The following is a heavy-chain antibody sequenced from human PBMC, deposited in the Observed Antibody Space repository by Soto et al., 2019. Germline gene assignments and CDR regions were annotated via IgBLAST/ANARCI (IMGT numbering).Heavy chain of an antibody. CDR1: GGTFSSYA. J-gene: IGHJ4*02. Sequence: VNVSCKASGGTFSSYAISWVRQAPGQGLEWMGGIIPIFGTANYAQKFQGRVTITADESTSTVYMELSSLRSEDTAVYYCARGVHYDSTGYYYFYWGQGTLVTVSS. V-gene: IGHV1-69*01. CDR3: ARGVHYDSTGYYYFY. CDR2: IIPIFGTA. D-gene: IGHD3-22*01.